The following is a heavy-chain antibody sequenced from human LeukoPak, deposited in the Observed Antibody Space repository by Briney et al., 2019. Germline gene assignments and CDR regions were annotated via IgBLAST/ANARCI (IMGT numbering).Heavy chain of an antibody. D-gene: IGHD6-13*01. V-gene: IGHV4-59*01. CDR2: IYYSGST. CDR1: GGSLRNYY. J-gene: IGHJ2*01. CDR3: ARVYYSSSYDYWYFDL. Sequence: SETLSLTCTVSGGSLRNYYWSWIRQPPGKGLEWIGYIYYSGSTNYNPSLKSRVTISADTSKNQFSLKLSSVTAADTAVYYCARVYYSSSYDYWYFDLWGRGTLVTVSS.